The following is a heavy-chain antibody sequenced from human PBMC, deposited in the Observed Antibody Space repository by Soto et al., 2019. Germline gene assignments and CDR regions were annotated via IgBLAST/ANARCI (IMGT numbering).Heavy chain of an antibody. CDR2: IHLDNDK. J-gene: IGHJ4*02. D-gene: IGHD6-19*01. CDR3: PHTTGSSGWAIMDY. CDR1: GFSLSTIGVG. V-gene: IGHV2-5*02. Sequence: QITLKESGPTQVKPTQTLTLTCTVSGFSLSTIGVGVGWIRQPPGKALEWLALIHLDNDKCYSTSLKRRLTISKDTSKNQVILTMTNIDPVDTATYYCPHTTGSSGWAIMDYWGQGTLVTVSS.